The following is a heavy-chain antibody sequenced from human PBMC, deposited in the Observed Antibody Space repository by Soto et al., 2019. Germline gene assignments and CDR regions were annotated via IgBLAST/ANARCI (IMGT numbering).Heavy chain of an antibody. CDR1: GGSFSGYY. CDR2: INHSGST. V-gene: IGHV4-34*01. D-gene: IGHD2-21*02. Sequence: SETLSLTCALYGGSFSGYYWGWIRQPPGKGLEWIGEINHSGSTNYNPSLKGRVTISVDTSKNQFSLKLSSVTAADTAVYYCAGPSSDCGGDCYYFDYWGQGALVTVSS. CDR3: AGPSSDCGGDCYYFDY. J-gene: IGHJ4*02.